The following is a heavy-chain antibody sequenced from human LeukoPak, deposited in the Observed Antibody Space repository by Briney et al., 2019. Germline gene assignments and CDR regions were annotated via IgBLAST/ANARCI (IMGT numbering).Heavy chain of an antibody. CDR2: IYYSGST. Sequence: KTSETLSLTCTVSGGFISSYYWSWIRQPPGKGLEWIGYIYYSGSTNYNPSLKSRVTISVDTSKNQFSLKLSSVTAADTAVYYCARALRARITGTTASVYGMDVWGQGTTVTVSS. J-gene: IGHJ6*02. CDR3: ARALRARITGTTASVYGMDV. CDR1: GGFISSYY. D-gene: IGHD1-20*01. V-gene: IGHV4-59*01.